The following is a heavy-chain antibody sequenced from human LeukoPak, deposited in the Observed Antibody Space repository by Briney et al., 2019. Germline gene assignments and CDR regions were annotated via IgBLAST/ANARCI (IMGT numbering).Heavy chain of an antibody. D-gene: IGHD3-22*01. CDR1: GYTFTGYY. CDR3: ARGEYESSGYRSEAFDI. CDR2: INPNSGAT. Sequence: EASVKVSCKASGYTFTGYYMHWVRQAPGQGLEWMGWINPNSGATKYAQKFQGWVTMTRDTSISTAYMELGGLRSDVTAMYYCARGEYESSGYRSEAFDIWGQGTMVTASS. V-gene: IGHV1-2*04. J-gene: IGHJ3*02.